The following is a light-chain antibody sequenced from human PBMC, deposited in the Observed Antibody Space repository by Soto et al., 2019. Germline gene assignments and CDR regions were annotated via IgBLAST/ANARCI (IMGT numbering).Light chain of an antibody. Sequence: QSALTQPASVSGSPGQSITISCTGTSSDVGGYNYVSWYQQHPGKAPKLMIYEVSNRPSGVSNRFSGSKSGNTASLTISGLQAEDEDYYYCSSYTSSRPRVFGRGTKLTVL. CDR3: SSYTSSRPRV. J-gene: IGLJ3*02. CDR2: EVS. CDR1: SSDVGGYNY. V-gene: IGLV2-14*01.